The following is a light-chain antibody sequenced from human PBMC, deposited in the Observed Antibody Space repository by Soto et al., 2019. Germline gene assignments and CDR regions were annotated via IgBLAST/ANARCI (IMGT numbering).Light chain of an antibody. J-gene: IGLJ2*01. CDR2: EVS. V-gene: IGLV2-14*01. CDR3: SSYTTSNSFIL. Sequence: QSVLTQPASVSGSPGQSITISCTGTSSDIGNYDFVSWYQQVPGTAPKAMIYEVSSRPSGVSNRFSGSKSGNTASLTISGLQAEDEAYYYCSSYTTSNSFILFGGGTKLTVL. CDR1: SSDIGNYDF.